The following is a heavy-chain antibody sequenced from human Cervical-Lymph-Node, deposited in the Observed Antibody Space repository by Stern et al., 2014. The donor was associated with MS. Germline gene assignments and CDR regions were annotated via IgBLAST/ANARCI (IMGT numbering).Heavy chain of an antibody. V-gene: IGHV3-7*01. J-gene: IGHJ4*02. D-gene: IGHD4-17*01. CDR1: GFTFSDFW. CDR2: IKEDGSET. CDR3: MSGTHDGVGD. Sequence: EVQLVESGGGLAQPGGSLRLSCAASGFTFSDFWMTWVRQAPGKGLEWVANIKEDGSETHYVDAVKGRFTISRDTAKNSVFLQMYGLTVEDAGIYYCMSGTHDGVGDWGQGTLVTVSS.